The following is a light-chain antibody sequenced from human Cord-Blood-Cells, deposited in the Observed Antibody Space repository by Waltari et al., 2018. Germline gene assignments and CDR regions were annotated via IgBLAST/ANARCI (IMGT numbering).Light chain of an antibody. Sequence: QSALTQPASVSGSPGQSITFSSTGTSSVVGRYKLFPWYHQHPDKAPKLMIYEGSKRPSGVSNRFSGSKSGNTASLTISGLQAEDEADYYCCSYAGSSTLVFGGGTKLTVL. CDR2: EGS. CDR3: CSYAGSSTLV. J-gene: IGLJ2*01. V-gene: IGLV2-23*01. CDR1: SSVVGRYKL.